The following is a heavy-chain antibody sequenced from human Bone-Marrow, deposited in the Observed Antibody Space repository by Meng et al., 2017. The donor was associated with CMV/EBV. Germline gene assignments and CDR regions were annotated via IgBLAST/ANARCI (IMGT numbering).Heavy chain of an antibody. Sequence: SETLSLTCTVSGGSISSYYWSWIRQPPGKGLEWIGYIYYSGSTNCNPYLQSRVTISVDTSKNQFSLKLSSVTAADTAEYYCARACDGHYPGNPWGQRTLVTVSS. D-gene: IGHD5-24*01. CDR2: IYYSGST. CDR3: ARACDGHYPGNP. V-gene: IGHV4-59*01. J-gene: IGHJ5*02. CDR1: GGSISSYY.